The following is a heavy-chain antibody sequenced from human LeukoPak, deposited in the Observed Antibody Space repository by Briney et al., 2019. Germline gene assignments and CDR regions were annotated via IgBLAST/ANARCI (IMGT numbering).Heavy chain of an antibody. CDR2: INPNSGGT. V-gene: IGHV1-2*02. J-gene: IGHJ5*02. CDR1: GYTFTGYY. CDR3: ARSGNELLYCSGGSCYHDWFDP. D-gene: IGHD2-15*01. Sequence: ASVKVSCKASGYTFTGYYMHWVRQAPGQGLEWMGWINPNSGGTNYAQKFQGRVTMTRDTSISTAYMELSRLRSDDTAVYYCARSGNELLYCSGGSCYHDWFDPWGQGTLVTVSS.